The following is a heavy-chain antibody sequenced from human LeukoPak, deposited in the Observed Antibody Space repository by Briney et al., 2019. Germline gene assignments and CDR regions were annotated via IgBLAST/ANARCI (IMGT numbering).Heavy chain of an antibody. CDR3: AKSLNPTVLSFDY. D-gene: IGHD1-14*01. Sequence: GGLRLSCAASGFTFSSYAMSWVRQAPGKGLEWVSAISGSGGSTYYADSVKGRFTISRDNSKNTLYLQMNSLRAEDTAVYYCAKSLNPTVLSFDYWGQGTLVTVSS. CDR1: GFTFSSYA. CDR2: ISGSGGST. J-gene: IGHJ4*02. V-gene: IGHV3-23*01.